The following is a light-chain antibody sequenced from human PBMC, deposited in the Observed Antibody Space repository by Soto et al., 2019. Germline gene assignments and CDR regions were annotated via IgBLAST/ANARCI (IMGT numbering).Light chain of an antibody. CDR1: QNIRSW. CDR2: DAS. J-gene: IGKJ1*01. V-gene: IGKV1-5*01. CDR3: QQYNGYSRT. Sequence: DIQMTQSPSTLTASVGDRVTITCRASQNIRSWLAWYQQKPGKAPKLLISDASSLKSGVPSRCSGSGSATEFTLTISSLQPDDFATYYCQQYNGYSRTVGQGTKVEAK.